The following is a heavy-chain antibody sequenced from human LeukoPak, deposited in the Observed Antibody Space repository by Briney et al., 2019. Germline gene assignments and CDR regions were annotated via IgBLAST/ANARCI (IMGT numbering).Heavy chain of an antibody. V-gene: IGHV4-39*07. D-gene: IGHD2-2*01. CDR2: INHSGST. Sequence: SETLSLTCTVSGGSISSSSYYWGWIRQPPGKGLEWIGEINHSGSTNYNPSLKSRVTISVDTSKNQFSLKLSSVTAADTAVYYCATGDLVVPAVDYWGQGTLVTVSS. J-gene: IGHJ4*02. CDR3: ATGDLVVPAVDY. CDR1: GGSISSSSYY.